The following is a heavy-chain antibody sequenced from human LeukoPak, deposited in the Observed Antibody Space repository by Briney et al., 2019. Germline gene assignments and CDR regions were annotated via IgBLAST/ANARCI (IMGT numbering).Heavy chain of an antibody. CDR2: INLGGGST. V-gene: IGHV1-46*01. Sequence: ASVKVSCKASGYTFTRHYIHWVRQAPGQGGEWMGIINLGGGSTTYAQKFQGRGTITRDTSTSTVYMQLSSLRSEDTAVYFCARRERYSDDDSPKSFLDYWGRGTLVTVSS. J-gene: IGHJ4*02. CDR1: GYTFTRHY. CDR3: ARRERYSDDDSPKSFLDY. D-gene: IGHD5-12*01.